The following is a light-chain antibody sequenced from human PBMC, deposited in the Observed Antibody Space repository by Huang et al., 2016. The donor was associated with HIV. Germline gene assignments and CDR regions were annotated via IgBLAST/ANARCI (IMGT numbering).Light chain of an antibody. CDR1: QSVTNTY. CDR3: QQYGSSPLT. V-gene: IGKV3-20*01. J-gene: IGKJ4*01. CDR2: DAA. Sequence: EIVLTQSPGTLSLSPGERATLSCRASQSVTNTYLAWYQQIPGQAPRLLIYDAASRATGIPDRVSGSGSGTDFTLTISRLEPEDFAVYYCQQYGSSPLTFGGGTKVEIK.